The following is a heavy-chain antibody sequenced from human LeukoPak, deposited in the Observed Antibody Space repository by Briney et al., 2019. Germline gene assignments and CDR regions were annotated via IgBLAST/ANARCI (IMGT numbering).Heavy chain of an antibody. Sequence: GGSLRLSCAASGFTFSDYYMSWIRQAPGKGLEWVSDISSSSSHTNYADSVKGRVTISRDNAKNSLYLQMNSLRAEDTAVYYCARDSSLGYCSSTSCYVDYWGQGTLVTVSS. V-gene: IGHV3-11*06. CDR2: ISSSSSHT. J-gene: IGHJ4*01. CDR1: GFTFSDYY. D-gene: IGHD2-2*01. CDR3: ARDSSLGYCSSTSCYVDY.